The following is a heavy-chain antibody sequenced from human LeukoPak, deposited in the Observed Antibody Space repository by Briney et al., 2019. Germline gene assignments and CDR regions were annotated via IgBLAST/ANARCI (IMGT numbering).Heavy chain of an antibody. CDR2: IWHEASNT. Sequence: GGSLRLSCAASGFIFSNYGMHWVRQAPGKGLEWVAVIWHEASNTYYADSVKGRFTVSRDDSKNTLFLQMNSLRGEDTAVYYCATDTNLYGGPRASGGCDFWGQGTLVTVSS. D-gene: IGHD4-23*01. J-gene: IGHJ4*02. CDR1: GFIFSNYG. V-gene: IGHV3-33*01. CDR3: ATDTNLYGGPRASGGCDF.